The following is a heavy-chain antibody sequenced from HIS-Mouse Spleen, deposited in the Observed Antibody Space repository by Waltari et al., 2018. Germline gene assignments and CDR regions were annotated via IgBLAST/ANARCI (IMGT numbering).Heavy chain of an antibody. CDR3: AKDLTITGDLDWFDP. CDR1: GFTFSSYG. V-gene: IGHV3-30*18. CDR2: ISYDGSNK. J-gene: IGHJ5*02. D-gene: IGHD7-27*01. Sequence: QVQLVESGGGVVQPGRSLRLSCAASGFTFSSYGMHWVRQAPGKGLEWVAVISYDGSNKYYADSVKGRFTISRDNSKNTLYLRMNSLRAEDTAVYYCAKDLTITGDLDWFDPWGQGTLVTVSS.